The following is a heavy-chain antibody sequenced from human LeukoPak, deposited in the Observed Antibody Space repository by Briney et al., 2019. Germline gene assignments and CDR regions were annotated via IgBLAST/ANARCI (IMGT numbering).Heavy chain of an antibody. D-gene: IGHD1-1*01. CDR3: ARVARYSSPKSYYYYYFMDV. CDR2: ISSSGSTI. V-gene: IGHV3-48*03. CDR1: GFTFSSYE. J-gene: IGHJ6*03. Sequence: GGSLRLSCAASGFTFSSYEMNWVRQAPGKGLEWVSYISSSGSTIYYADSVKGRFTISRDNAKNSLYLQMNSLRAEDTAVYYCARVARYSSPKSYYYYYFMDVWGKGTTVTISS.